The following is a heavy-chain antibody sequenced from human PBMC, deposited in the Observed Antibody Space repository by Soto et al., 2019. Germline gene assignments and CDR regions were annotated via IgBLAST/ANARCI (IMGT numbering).Heavy chain of an antibody. Sequence: GSLRLSCAASGFTFSSYAVSWVRQAPGKGLEWVSAISGSGGSTYYADSVKGRFTISRDNSKNTLYLQMNSLRAEDTAVYYCAKEERYYDSSGYCFDYWGKGTRATVPS. CDR1: GFTFSSYA. J-gene: IGHJ4*02. D-gene: IGHD3-22*01. V-gene: IGHV3-23*01. CDR2: ISGSGGST. CDR3: AKEERYYDSSGYCFDY.